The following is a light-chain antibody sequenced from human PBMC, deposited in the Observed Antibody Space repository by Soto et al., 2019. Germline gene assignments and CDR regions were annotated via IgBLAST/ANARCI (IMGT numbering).Light chain of an antibody. Sequence: DIQMTQSPSTLSASVGDSVTVACLASQNIRNWLAWYQQKPGKAPNPLIYDASSLKSGVPARFSGSGSGTEFTLTISSLQPDDFAVYYCQQYNNWPPWTFGQGTKVDIK. CDR3: QQYNNWPPWT. CDR2: DAS. J-gene: IGKJ1*01. CDR1: QNIRNW. V-gene: IGKV1-5*01.